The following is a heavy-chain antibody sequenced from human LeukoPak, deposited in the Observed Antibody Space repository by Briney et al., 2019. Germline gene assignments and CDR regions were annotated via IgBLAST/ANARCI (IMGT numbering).Heavy chain of an antibody. CDR2: IYYSGST. V-gene: IGHV4-30-4*08. CDR1: GGSISSGDYY. D-gene: IGHD6-19*01. CDR3: ARGLRSSGWGSGAYYGMDV. J-gene: IGHJ6*02. Sequence: SETLSLTCTVSGGSISSGDYYWSWIRQPPGKGLEWIGYIYYSGSTYYNPSLKSRVTISVDTSKNQFSLKLSSVTAADTAVYYCARGLRSSGWGSGAYYGMDVWGQGTTVTVSS.